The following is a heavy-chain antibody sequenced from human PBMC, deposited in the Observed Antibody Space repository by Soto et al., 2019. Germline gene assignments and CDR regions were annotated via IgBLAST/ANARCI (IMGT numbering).Heavy chain of an antibody. Sequence: EVPLVESGGGLVQPGGSLRLSCAASGFSVSNNYMSWVRQAPGKGLEWVSVIYSGGSTYYADSVKGRFTISRDNSKNTLYLQMNSLRAEDTAVYYCTRDQEAAARLGYWGQGTLVTVSS. CDR2: IYSGGST. V-gene: IGHV3-66*01. J-gene: IGHJ4*02. CDR1: GFSVSNNY. CDR3: TRDQEAAARLGY. D-gene: IGHD6-6*01.